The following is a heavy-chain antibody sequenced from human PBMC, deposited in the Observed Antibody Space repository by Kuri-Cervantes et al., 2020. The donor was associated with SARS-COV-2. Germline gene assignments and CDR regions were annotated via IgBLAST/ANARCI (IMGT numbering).Heavy chain of an antibody. CDR1: GGSFSGYY. V-gene: IGHV4-34*01. Sequence: GSLRLSCAVYGGSFSGYYWSWIRQPPGKGLEWIGEINHSGSTNYNPSLKSRVTISVDTSKNQFSLKLSSVTAADTAVYYCARDTTVTTERYYGLDVWGQGTRVTVSS. CDR2: INHSGST. J-gene: IGHJ6*02. CDR3: ARDTTVTTERYYGLDV. D-gene: IGHD4-17*01.